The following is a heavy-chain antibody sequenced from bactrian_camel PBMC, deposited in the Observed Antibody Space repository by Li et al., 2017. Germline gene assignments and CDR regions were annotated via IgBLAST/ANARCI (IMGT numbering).Heavy chain of an antibody. V-gene: IGHV3S10*01. CDR2: IDSYGST. J-gene: IGHJ4*01. D-gene: IGHD1*01. CDR1: HFTFSNSRNC. CDR3: AAVARVCCYTDSTQYTY. Sequence: VQLVESGGGLVQAGSSLKLSCVASHFTFSNSRNCMGWFRQAPGKDREGVAHIDSYGSTYYTDSVKGRFSISVDNAKNVLLLQMNSLKPEDTAMYYCAAVARVCCYTDSTQYTYWGQGTQVTVS.